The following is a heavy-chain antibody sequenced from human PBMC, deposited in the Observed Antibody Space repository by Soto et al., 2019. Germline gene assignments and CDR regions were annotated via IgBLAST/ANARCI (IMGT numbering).Heavy chain of an antibody. Sequence: GGSLRLSFAASGFTFRRFTMNWVRQAPLKVLEWVSTISSNSAYIYYTDALRGRFTISRDNAKNSLHLQMNSLRAEDTAVYYCTRDASRDSSARGWFDPWGPGTMV. D-gene: IGHD6-13*01. V-gene: IGHV3-21*01. CDR1: GFTFRRFT. J-gene: IGHJ5*02. CDR2: ISSNSAYI. CDR3: TRDASRDSSARGWFDP.